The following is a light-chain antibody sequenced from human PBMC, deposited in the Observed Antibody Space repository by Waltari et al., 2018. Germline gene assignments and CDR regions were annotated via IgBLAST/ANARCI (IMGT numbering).Light chain of an antibody. J-gene: IGKJ2*01. CDR3: MQDVQIPRT. Sequence: IALTQSPLSLSVTPGEPASISCRSSLSLLHNNELNYLDWYLQRPSPSPQLLIYLNSYRGSGVPERFSVSGSGTDCTLKISRVEAEDVGVYYCMQDVQIPRTFGQGTKLEIK. CDR2: LNS. V-gene: IGKV2-28*01. CDR1: LSLLHNNELNY.